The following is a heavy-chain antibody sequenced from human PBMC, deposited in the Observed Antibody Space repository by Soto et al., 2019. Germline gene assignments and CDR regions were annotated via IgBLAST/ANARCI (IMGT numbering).Heavy chain of an antibody. CDR3: ASVTRYCTGGGCNPNWFDP. V-gene: IGHV4-30-4*01. J-gene: IGHJ5*02. D-gene: IGHD2-8*02. CDR1: GGSISSGDYY. Sequence: QVQLQESGPGLVMPSQTLSLTCTVSGGSISSGDYYWSWIRQPPGKGLEWIGCIFYTGSTYYNPSLKCRNTRSVHTSKRQFSLKLTSVTAADTAVYYCASVTRYCTGGGCNPNWFDPWGQGTLVTVS. CDR2: IFYTGST.